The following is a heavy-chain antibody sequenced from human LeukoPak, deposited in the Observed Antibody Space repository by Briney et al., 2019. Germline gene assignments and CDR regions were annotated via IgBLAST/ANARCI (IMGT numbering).Heavy chain of an antibody. CDR1: GFSLSNYW. V-gene: IGHV3-21*01. D-gene: IGHD1-26*01. Sequence: GGSLRLSCSASGFSLSNYWMNWVRQGPGKGLEWVSSISSSSSYIYYADSVKGRFTISRDNAKNSLYLQMNSLRAEDTAVYYCARDLGPYSGSYYWTNWFDPWGQGTLVTVSS. CDR2: ISSSSSYI. J-gene: IGHJ5*02. CDR3: ARDLGPYSGSYYWTNWFDP.